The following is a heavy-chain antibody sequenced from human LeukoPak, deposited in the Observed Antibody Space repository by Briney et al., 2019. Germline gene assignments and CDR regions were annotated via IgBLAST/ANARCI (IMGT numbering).Heavy chain of an antibody. D-gene: IGHD3-3*01. J-gene: IGHJ5*02. V-gene: IGHV4-34*01. CDR2: INHSGST. CDR3: ARGLPFGVVIRNWLDP. CDR1: GGSFSGYY. Sequence: SETLSLTCAVYGGSFSGYYWSWIRQPPGKGLEWIGEINHSGSTNYNPSLKSRVTISVDTSKNQFSLKLSSVTAADTAVYYCARGLPFGVVIRNWLDPWGQGTLVTVSS.